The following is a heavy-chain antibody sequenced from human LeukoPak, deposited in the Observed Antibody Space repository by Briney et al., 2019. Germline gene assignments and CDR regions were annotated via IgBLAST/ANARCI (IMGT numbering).Heavy chain of an antibody. CDR3: TREVTGDDAFDI. J-gene: IGHJ3*02. V-gene: IGHV3-66*01. CDR2: IYSSGGT. CDR1: GFTVGSNY. Sequence: PGASLRLSCTASGFTVGSNYMSWVRQAPGKGLEWVSVIYSSGGTYYEDSVKGRFSVSRDNSQKTMYLQMNSLRVEDTAVYFCTREVTGDDAFDIWGQGTMVTVSS. D-gene: IGHD7-27*01.